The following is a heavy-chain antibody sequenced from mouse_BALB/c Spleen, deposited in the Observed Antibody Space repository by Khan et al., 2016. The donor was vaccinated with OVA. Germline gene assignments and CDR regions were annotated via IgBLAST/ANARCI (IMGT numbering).Heavy chain of an antibody. CDR3: ATSGNYGGNYYLWMDY. J-gene: IGHJ4*01. CDR1: GYTFTTYW. D-gene: IGHD1-1*01. Sequence: QVQLQQSGAELAKPGASVKMSCKASGYTFTTYWMHWIKQRPGQGLEWIGYINPNTGYNECEQKFKDKATLTADKSSSTAYMQLSSLTSADSAVYSVATSGNYGGNYYLWMDYWGQGTSVTVSS. CDR2: INPNTGYN. V-gene: IGHV1-7*01.